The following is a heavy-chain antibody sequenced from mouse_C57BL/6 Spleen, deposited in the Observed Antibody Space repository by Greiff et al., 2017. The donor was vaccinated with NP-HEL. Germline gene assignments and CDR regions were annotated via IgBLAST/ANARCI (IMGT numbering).Heavy chain of an antibody. V-gene: IGHV1-64*01. D-gene: IGHD1-1*01. CDR2: IHPNSGST. Sequence: QVQLKQPGAELVKPGASVRLSCKASAYTFTSSWMHWVKQRPGQGLEWIGMIHPNSGSTNYNEKFKSKATLTVDKSSSTAYMQLSSLTSEDSAVYYCARDGSSNFAYWGQGTLVTVSA. CDR1: AYTFTSSW. J-gene: IGHJ3*01. CDR3: ARDGSSNFAY.